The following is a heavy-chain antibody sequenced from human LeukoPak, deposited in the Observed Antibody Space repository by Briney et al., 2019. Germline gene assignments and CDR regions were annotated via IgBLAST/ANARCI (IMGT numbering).Heavy chain of an antibody. CDR1: GFTFSSYA. CDR2: ISGSGGST. CDR3: PRYKGNWNDDWFDP. V-gene: IGHV3-23*01. J-gene: IGHJ5*02. D-gene: IGHD1-1*01. Sequence: GGSLRLYCAASGFTFSSYAMSWVRQAPGKGLEWVSAISGSGGSTYYADSVKGRFTISRDNSKNTLYLQMNSLRAEDTAVYYCPRYKGNWNDDWFDPWGQGTLVTVSS.